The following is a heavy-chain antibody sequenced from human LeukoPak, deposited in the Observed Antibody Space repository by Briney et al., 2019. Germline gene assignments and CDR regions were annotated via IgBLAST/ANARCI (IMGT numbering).Heavy chain of an antibody. CDR3: ARDPERYYYDSSGYYPHY. V-gene: IGHV3-23*01. CDR1: GFTFSSYA. Sequence: SGGSLRLSCAASGFTFSSYAMSWVRQAPGKGLEWVSAISGSGGSTYYADSVKGRFTISRDNSKNTLYLQMNSLRDEDTAVYYCARDPERYYYDSSGYYPHYWGQGTLVTVSS. CDR2: ISGSGGST. D-gene: IGHD3-22*01. J-gene: IGHJ4*02.